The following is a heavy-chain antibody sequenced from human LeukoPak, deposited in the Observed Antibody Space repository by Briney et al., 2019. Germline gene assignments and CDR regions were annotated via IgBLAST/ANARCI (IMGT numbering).Heavy chain of an antibody. V-gene: IGHV3-7*01. CDR2: IKHDGSEQ. J-gene: IGHJ4*02. CDR1: GFIFTSNR. D-gene: IGHD5-12*01. Sequence: GGSLRLSCAASGFIFTSNRMNWVRQAPGKGLEWVANIKHDGSEQIYVDSVKGRFTISRDNAKDSVYLQMNSLRAEDTAVYYCARGFATPDYWGQGTLVTVSS. CDR3: ARGFATPDY.